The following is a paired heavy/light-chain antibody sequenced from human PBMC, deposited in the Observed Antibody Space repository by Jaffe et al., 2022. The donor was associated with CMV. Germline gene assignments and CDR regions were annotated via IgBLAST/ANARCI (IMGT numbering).Heavy chain of an antibody. CDR1: GYTFTNYW. J-gene: IGHJ5*02. CDR2: IYPGDSDT. D-gene: IGHD1-1*01. CDR3: ARRTGSASWFDP. V-gene: IGHV5-51*01. Sequence: EVQLVQSGAEVKKPGESLKISCETSGYTFTNYWIGWVRQMPGKGLEWMGIIYPGDSDTRYGPSFQGQVTISADKSISTAYLQWSSLKASDTAMYYCARRTGSASWFDPWGQGTLVTVSS.
Light chain of an antibody. CDR3: QSYDTSLSESGV. CDR1: SSNIGAGYD. Sequence: QSVLTQPPSVSGAPGQRVTISCTGSSSNIGAGYDVHWYQQLPGTAPKLLIYGNSNRPSGVPDRFSGSKSDTSASLAITGLQAEDEADYYCQSYDTSLSESGVFGGGTKLTVL. CDR2: GNS. V-gene: IGLV1-40*01. J-gene: IGLJ3*02.